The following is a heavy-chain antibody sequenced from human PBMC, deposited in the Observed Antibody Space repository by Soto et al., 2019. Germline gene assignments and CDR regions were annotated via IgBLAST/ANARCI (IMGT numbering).Heavy chain of an antibody. D-gene: IGHD5-18*01. CDR3: ARDDGGYSYGTDY. V-gene: IGHV1-69*08. J-gene: IGHJ4*02. CDR1: GGTFSSYT. Sequence: QVQLVQSGAEVKKPGSSVKVSCKASGGTFSSYTISWVRQAPGQGLEWMGRIIPILGIADYAQKVQGRVTITADKSTSTAYMELSSLRSEDTAVYYCARDDGGYSYGTDYWGQGTLVTVSS. CDR2: IIPILGIA.